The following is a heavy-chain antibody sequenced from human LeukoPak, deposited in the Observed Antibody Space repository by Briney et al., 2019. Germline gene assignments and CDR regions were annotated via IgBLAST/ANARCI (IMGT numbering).Heavy chain of an antibody. V-gene: IGHV4-4*07. CDR2: IFTSGST. D-gene: IGHD3-22*01. Sequence: SETLSLTCTVSGDSINSYSWIWIRQPAGKGLEWIGRIFTSGSTNYYPSLKSRVTMSVDTSKNQFSLKLTSVTAADTAVYYCARDPTRYYDTSGYPYYFDYWGQGALVTVSS. J-gene: IGHJ4*02. CDR1: GDSINSYS. CDR3: ARDPTRYYDTSGYPYYFDY.